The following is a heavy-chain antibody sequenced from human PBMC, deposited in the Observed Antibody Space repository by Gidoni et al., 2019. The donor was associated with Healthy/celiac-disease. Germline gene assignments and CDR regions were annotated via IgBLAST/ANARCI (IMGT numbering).Heavy chain of an antibody. V-gene: IGHV2-70*15. Sequence: HVTLRESGPALVKLPQTLTLTCTSSRFSLSTRGMLVSWILQPPAKALEWLARIDWDDDKYYSHSLKTRHPISQDTSKNQVVLTMTNMDPVDTATYYCARIQLPMGSTIFGVVNAFDIWGQGTMVTVSS. CDR2: IDWDDDK. CDR1: RFSLSTRGML. CDR3: ARIQLPMGSTIFGVVNAFDI. D-gene: IGHD3-3*01. J-gene: IGHJ3*02.